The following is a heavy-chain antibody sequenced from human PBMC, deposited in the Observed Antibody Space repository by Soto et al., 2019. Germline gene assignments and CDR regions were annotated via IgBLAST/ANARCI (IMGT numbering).Heavy chain of an antibody. Sequence: QIQLVQSGAEVKQPGSSVRVSCKASAGTFRSYSINWVRQAPGQGLEWMGGIIPMFGAPNYAHKFQGRLTITADESTSTAYMELSRLRPEDTAVYYCARARVAGLTGGYFYYAMDAWGQGTTVTVS. J-gene: IGHJ6*02. D-gene: IGHD3-9*01. CDR3: ARARVAGLTGGYFYYAMDA. CDR2: IIPMFGAP. CDR1: AGTFRSYS. V-gene: IGHV1-69*12.